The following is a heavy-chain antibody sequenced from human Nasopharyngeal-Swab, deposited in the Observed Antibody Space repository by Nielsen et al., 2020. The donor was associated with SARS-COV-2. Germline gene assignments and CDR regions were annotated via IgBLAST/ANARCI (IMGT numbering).Heavy chain of an antibody. CDR2: INPNSGAT. D-gene: IGHD4-11*01. V-gene: IGHV1-2*06. CDR1: GYTFTGKE. J-gene: IGHJ4*02. Sequence: ASVKVSCKTSGYTFTGKETKRGRKEKGQGLEWMGRINPNSGATKSAQRFQGRVTMTSDTSISTAYMDLSSLTSDDTALYYCAREHPTTRASDYWGQGTLVTVSS. CDR3: AREHPTTRASDY.